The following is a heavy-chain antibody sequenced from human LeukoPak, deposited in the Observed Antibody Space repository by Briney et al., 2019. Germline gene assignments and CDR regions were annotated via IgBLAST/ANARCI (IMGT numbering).Heavy chain of an antibody. V-gene: IGHV1-8*01. CDR2: MNPNSGNT. CDR1: GYTFTSYD. J-gene: IGHJ3*02. CDR3: ASYCSSTSCYVANVFDI. D-gene: IGHD2-2*01. Sequence: GASVKVSCKASGYTFTSYDINWVRQATGQGLEWMGWMNPNSGNTGYAQKFQGRVTMTRNTSISTAYMELSSLRSEDTAVYYCASYCSSTSCYVANVFDIWGQGTMVTVSS.